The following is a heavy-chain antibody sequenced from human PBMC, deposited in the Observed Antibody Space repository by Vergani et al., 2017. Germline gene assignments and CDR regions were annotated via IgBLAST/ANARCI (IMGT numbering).Heavy chain of an antibody. V-gene: IGHV1-2*06. CDR3: ARVRATTVVTPFDY. Sequence: QVQLVQSGAEVKKPGASVKVSCKASGYTFTGYYMHWVRQAPGQGLEWMGRINPNSGGTNYAQKFQGRVTMTRDASISTAYMELSRLRSDDTAVYYCARVRATTVVTPFDYWGQGTLVTVSS. D-gene: IGHD4-23*01. CDR2: INPNSGGT. J-gene: IGHJ4*02. CDR1: GYTFTGYY.